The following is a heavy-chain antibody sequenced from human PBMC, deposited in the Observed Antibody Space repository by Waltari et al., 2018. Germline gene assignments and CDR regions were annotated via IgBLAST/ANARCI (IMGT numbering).Heavy chain of an antibody. Sequence: EVQLVESGGGLVQPGGSLILSCAVSGFTFNSYIMNWVRQAPGKGIEWVSFISSRSGTINNADSVEGRVTISRDNAKNSRYLQMNSMRADDTDVYDCAREAATYDTNYLDYWGQGTLVTVSS. V-gene: IGHV3-48*04. D-gene: IGHD2-21*01. J-gene: IGHJ4*02. CDR2: ISSRSGTI. CDR3: AREAATYDTNYLDY. CDR1: GFTFNSYI.